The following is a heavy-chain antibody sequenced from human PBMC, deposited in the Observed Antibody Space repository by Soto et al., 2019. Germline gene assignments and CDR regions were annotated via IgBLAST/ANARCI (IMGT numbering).Heavy chain of an antibody. J-gene: IGHJ4*02. V-gene: IGHV3-23*01. CDR1: GFTFSSYA. D-gene: IGHD3-9*01. CDR2: ISGSGGST. CDR3: AKWGYYDILTGYYHKYYFDY. Sequence: PGGSLRLSCAASGFTFSSYAMSWVRQAPGKGLEWVSAISGSGGSTYYAGSVKGRFTISRDNSKNTLYLQMNSLRAEDTAVYYCAKWGYYDILTGYYHKYYFDYWGQGTLVTVSS.